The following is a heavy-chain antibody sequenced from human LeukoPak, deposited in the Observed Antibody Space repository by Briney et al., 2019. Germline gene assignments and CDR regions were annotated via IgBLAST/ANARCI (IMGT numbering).Heavy chain of an antibody. CDR3: VKDTISGYSGYDYFDY. CDR2: ISYDGSNK. J-gene: IGHJ4*02. D-gene: IGHD5-12*01. CDR1: GFTFSSCG. Sequence: GGSLRLSCAASGFTFSSCGMHWVRQAPGKGLEWVAVISYDGSNKYYADSVKGRFTISRDNSKNTLYLQMNSLRAEDTAVYYCVKDTISGYSGYDYFDYWGQGTLVTVSS. V-gene: IGHV3-30*18.